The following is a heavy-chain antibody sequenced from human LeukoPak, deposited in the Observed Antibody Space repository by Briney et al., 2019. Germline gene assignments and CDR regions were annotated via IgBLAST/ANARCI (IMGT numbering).Heavy chain of an antibody. CDR2: INPDGSVT. CDR3: AKDLSWNTADC. CDR1: GFTFSSYW. Sequence: GGSLRLSCATSGFTFSSYWMHWVRQVPGKGLLWVSRINPDGSVTSYADSVKGRFTISRDNAKKTLYLQMNGLRAEDTAVYYCAKDLSWNTADCWGQGTLVTVSS. D-gene: IGHD1/OR15-1a*01. J-gene: IGHJ4*02. V-gene: IGHV3-74*01.